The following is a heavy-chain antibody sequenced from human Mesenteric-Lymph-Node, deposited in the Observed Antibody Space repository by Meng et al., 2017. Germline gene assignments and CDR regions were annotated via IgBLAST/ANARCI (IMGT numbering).Heavy chain of an antibody. V-gene: IGHV3-23*01. CDR1: GFTFSSYA. D-gene: IGHD3-22*01. CDR3: AKDYFFREYYDSSGYRRYAFDI. J-gene: IGHJ3*02. CDR2: ISGSGGST. Sequence: GESLKISCAASGFTFSSYAMSWVRQAPGKGLEWVSAISGSGGSTYYADSVKGRFTISRDNSKNTLYLQMNSLRAEDTAVYYCAKDYFFREYYDSSGYRRYAFDIWGQGTMVTVSS.